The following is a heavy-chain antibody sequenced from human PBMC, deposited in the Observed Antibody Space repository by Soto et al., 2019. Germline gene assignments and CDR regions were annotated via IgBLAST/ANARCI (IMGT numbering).Heavy chain of an antibody. J-gene: IGHJ6*02. CDR1: GGTFSSYA. V-gene: IGHV1-69*06. Sequence: SVKVSCKASGGTFSSYAISWVRQAPGQGLEWMGGIIPIFGTANYAQKFQGRVTITADKSTSTAYMELSSLRSEDTAVYYCARDKAAAVRYYYYGMDVWGQGTTVTVS. CDR2: IIPIFGTA. CDR3: ARDKAAAVRYYYYGMDV. D-gene: IGHD6-13*01.